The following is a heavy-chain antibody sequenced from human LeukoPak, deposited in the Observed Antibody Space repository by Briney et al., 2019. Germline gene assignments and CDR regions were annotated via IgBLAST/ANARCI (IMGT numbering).Heavy chain of an antibody. J-gene: IGHJ4*02. CDR3: AKASPSGSYFDY. Sequence: QTGGSLRLSCAASGFTFDDYAMHWVRHAPGKGLEWVSGISWNSGSIGYADSVKGRFTISRDNAKNSLYLQMNSLRAEDTALYYCAKASPSGSYFDYWGQGTLVTVSS. V-gene: IGHV3-9*01. CDR1: GFTFDDYA. D-gene: IGHD1-26*01. CDR2: ISWNSGSI.